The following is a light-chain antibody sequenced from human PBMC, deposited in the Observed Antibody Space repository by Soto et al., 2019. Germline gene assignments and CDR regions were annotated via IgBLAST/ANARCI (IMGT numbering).Light chain of an antibody. Sequence: VMTQSPATLSVSPGERAALSCRASQSVSTNLAWYQQKPGQAPRLLIYGASSRATGIPARFIGSGSGTEFTLTISSLQSEDFAFYYCQQHNDWPLTFGGGTKVEIK. CDR2: GAS. V-gene: IGKV3-15*01. CDR1: QSVSTN. CDR3: QQHNDWPLT. J-gene: IGKJ4*01.